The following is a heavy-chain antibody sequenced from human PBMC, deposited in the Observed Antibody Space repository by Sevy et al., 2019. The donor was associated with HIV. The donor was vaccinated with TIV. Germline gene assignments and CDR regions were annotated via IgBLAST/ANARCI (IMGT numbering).Heavy chain of an antibody. V-gene: IGHV4-59*01. Sequence: SETLSLTCTVSGGSISSYYWSWIRQPPGKGLEWIGYIYYSGSTNYNPSLKSRVTISVDTSKNQFSLKLSSVTAADTAVYYCASSGNSYDYGVGDYWGQGTLVTVSS. CDR1: GGSISSYY. D-gene: IGHD5-18*01. J-gene: IGHJ4*02. CDR3: ASSGNSYDYGVGDY. CDR2: IYYSGST.